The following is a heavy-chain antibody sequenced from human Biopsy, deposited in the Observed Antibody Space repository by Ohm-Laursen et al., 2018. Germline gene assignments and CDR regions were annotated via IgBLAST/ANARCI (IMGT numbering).Heavy chain of an antibody. CDR2: RIPSSGKT. D-gene: IGHD6-6*01. V-gene: IGHV1-8*01. CDR1: GYTFSTYD. J-gene: IGHJ5*02. Sequence: ASVEVSCQASGYTFSTYDVNWARQARGQGLEWMGWRIPSSGKTGYAQRIQGRVTLTMNTSISTAYMELSGLRSEDTAVYFCARGYSRRVSIFEASIYWFDTWGQGTLVTVSS. CDR3: ARGYSRRVSIFEASIYWFDT.